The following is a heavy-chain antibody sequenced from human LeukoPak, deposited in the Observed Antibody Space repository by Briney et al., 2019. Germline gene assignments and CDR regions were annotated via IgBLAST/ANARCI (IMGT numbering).Heavy chain of an antibody. V-gene: IGHV4-59*01. CDR1: GCTISSYY. Sequence: SETLSLTCTVSGCTISSYYWSWLRQPPGKGLEWIGYIYYSESTNYNPSLKSRVTITVDTSKNQFSLKLSSVTAAYTAVYYCARVSVGFWSGYKTFDYWGQGTLVTVSS. J-gene: IGHJ4*02. CDR2: IYYSEST. D-gene: IGHD3-3*01. CDR3: ARVSVGFWSGYKTFDY.